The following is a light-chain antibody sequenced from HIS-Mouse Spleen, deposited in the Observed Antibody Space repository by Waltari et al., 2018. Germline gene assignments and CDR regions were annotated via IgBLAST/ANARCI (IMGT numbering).Light chain of an antibody. J-gene: IGLJ1*01. CDR3: QVWDSSSDRV. CDR1: NIGSKS. CDR2: DDS. Sequence: SYVLTQPPPVSVAPGQTARITCGGTNIGSKSVHWYQQKPGQAPVLVVYDDSGRPSGSPERFSGSNSGNTATLTISRVEEGDEADYYCQVWDSSSDRVFGTGTKVTVL. V-gene: IGLV3-21*02.